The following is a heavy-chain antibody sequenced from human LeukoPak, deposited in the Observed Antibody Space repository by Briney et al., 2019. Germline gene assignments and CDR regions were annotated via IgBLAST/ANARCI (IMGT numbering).Heavy chain of an antibody. CDR3: ARCDSSGYYFYYYYYMDV. V-gene: IGHV3-11*04. D-gene: IGHD3-22*01. CDR2: ISSSGSTI. J-gene: IGHJ6*03. Sequence: GGSLRLSCAASGFTFSDYYMSWIRQAPGKGLEWVSYISSSGSTIYYADSVKGRFTISRDNAKNSQYLQMNSLRAEDTAVYYCARCDSSGYYFYYYYYMDVWGKGTTVTVSS. CDR1: GFTFSDYY.